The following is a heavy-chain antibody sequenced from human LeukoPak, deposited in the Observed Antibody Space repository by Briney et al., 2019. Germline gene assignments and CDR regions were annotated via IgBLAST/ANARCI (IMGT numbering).Heavy chain of an antibody. CDR3: VRAFWGGYYYGFDY. CDR2: IYSSGST. Sequence: SETLSLTCTVSGGSISSNYWSWIRQPPGKGLEWIGYIYSSGSTNYNPSLKSRVTMSVDTSKNQFSLKLTSVTAADTAVYYCVRAFWGGYYYGFDYWGQGTLVTVSS. J-gene: IGHJ4*02. D-gene: IGHD3-3*01. CDR1: GGSISSNY. V-gene: IGHV4-59*01.